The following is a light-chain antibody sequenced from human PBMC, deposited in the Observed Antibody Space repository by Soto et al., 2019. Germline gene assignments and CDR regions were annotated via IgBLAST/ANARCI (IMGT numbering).Light chain of an antibody. V-gene: IGKV1-5*01. Sequence: IQVTQSPPTLSASVGDRVTITCRASQTISTWMAWYQQKPGKAPKLLVYDASTLQSGVPSRFSGSGSGTDFTLTISSLQPDDFATYYCQQYSDSSGAFGQGTNVDIK. J-gene: IGKJ1*01. CDR3: QQYSDSSGA. CDR1: QTISTW. CDR2: DAS.